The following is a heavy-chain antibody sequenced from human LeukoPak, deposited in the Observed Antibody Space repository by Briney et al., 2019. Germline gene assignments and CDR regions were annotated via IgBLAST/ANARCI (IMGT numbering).Heavy chain of an antibody. Sequence: ASVKVSCKASGYIFTGYYMHWVRQAPGQGLEWMGWINPNSGGTNSAQKFQGRVPMTRDTSISTAYMELSRLTSDDTAVYYCARHPYSGSYHFDYWGQGTLVTVSS. CDR3: ARHPYSGSYHFDY. CDR1: GYIFTGYY. J-gene: IGHJ4*02. CDR2: INPNSGGT. V-gene: IGHV1-2*02. D-gene: IGHD1-26*01.